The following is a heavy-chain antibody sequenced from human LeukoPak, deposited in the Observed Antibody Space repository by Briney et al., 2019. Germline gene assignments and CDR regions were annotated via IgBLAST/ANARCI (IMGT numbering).Heavy chain of an antibody. Sequence: PSETLSLTCAVYGGSFSGYYWSWIRQHPGKGLEWIGYIYYSGRTYYNPSLKSRVTISVDTSKNQFSLKLSSVTAADTAVYYCARGARILWFDPWGQGTLVTVSS. D-gene: IGHD6-6*01. CDR3: ARGARILWFDP. V-gene: IGHV4-31*11. CDR1: GGSFSGYY. J-gene: IGHJ5*02. CDR2: IYYSGRT.